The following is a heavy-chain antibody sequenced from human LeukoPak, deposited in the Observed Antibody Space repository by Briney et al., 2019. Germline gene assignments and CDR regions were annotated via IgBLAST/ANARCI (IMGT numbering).Heavy chain of an antibody. CDR2: IKHSGST. Sequence: SETLSLTCAVYGGSFSGYYWSWIRQPPGKGLEWIGEIKHSGSTNYNPSLKSRVTISVDTSKNQFSLKLSSVTAADTAVYYRARGRGVTPGHYYYYYYMDVWGKGTTVTVSS. V-gene: IGHV4-34*01. CDR1: GGSFSGYY. D-gene: IGHD4-23*01. J-gene: IGHJ6*03. CDR3: ARGRGVTPGHYYYYYYMDV.